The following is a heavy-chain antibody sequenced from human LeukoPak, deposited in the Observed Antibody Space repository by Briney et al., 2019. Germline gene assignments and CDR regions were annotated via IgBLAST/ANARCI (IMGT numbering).Heavy chain of an antibody. CDR3: ARDLGDCSGGSCYSNNWFDP. D-gene: IGHD2-15*01. J-gene: IGHJ5*02. CDR1: GFTFSDYY. V-gene: IGHV3-11*01. CDR2: ISSSGSTI. Sequence: GGSLRLSCAASGFTFSDYYMSWIRQAPGKGLEWVSYISSSGSTIYYADSVKGRFTISRDNAKNSLYLRMNGLRVEDTAVYYCARDLGDCSGGSCYSNNWFDPWGQGTLVTVSS.